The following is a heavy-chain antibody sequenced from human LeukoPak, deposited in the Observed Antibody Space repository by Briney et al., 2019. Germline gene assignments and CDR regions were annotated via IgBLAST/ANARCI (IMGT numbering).Heavy chain of an antibody. CDR1: GFTFSNYG. V-gene: IGHV3-30*02. CDR2: IRLDRTNK. J-gene: IGHJ4*02. CDR3: AGPSSSGVGY. Sequence: GGSLRLSCAPSGFTFSNYGIHWVRQAPGKGLDWVAFIRLDRTNKYFADSLQGRLTISRDNSKNTLYLQMNSLRAEDTAGDYLAGPSSSGVGYWGQGTLVTVSS. D-gene: IGHD3-10*01.